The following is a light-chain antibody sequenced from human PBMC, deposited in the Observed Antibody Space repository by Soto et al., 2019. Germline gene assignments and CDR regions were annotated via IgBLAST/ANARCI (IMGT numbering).Light chain of an antibody. CDR2: LGS. Sequence: DIVMTQSPLSLLVTPGEPASISCRSSQSLLHGNGYNYLDWYLQKPGQSPQLLIYLGSNRASGVPDRFSGSGSGTDFTLKISRVEAEDVRVYYCMQALQTPRTFGQGTKVEIK. V-gene: IGKV2-28*01. CDR3: MQALQTPRT. J-gene: IGKJ1*01. CDR1: QSLLHGNGYNY.